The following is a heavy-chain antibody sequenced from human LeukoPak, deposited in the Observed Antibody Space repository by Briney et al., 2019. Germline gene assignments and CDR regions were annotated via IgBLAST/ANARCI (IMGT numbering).Heavy chain of an antibody. V-gene: IGHV1-2*02. CDR1: GYTSTGYY. D-gene: IGHD6-13*01. CDR3: ARDQAFIAAAGTGSHWFDP. CDR2: INPNSGGT. Sequence: GASVKVSCKASGYTSTGYYKHWVRQAPGQGLEWMGWINPNSGGTNYAQKFQGRVTMTRDTSISTAYMELSRLRSDDTAVYYCARDQAFIAAAGTGSHWFDPWGQGTLVTVSS. J-gene: IGHJ5*02.